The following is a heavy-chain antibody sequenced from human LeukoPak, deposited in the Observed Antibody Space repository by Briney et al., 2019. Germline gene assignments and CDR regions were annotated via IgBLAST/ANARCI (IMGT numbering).Heavy chain of an antibody. Sequence: GRSLRLSCAASGFTFSSYAMHWVRQAPGKGLEWVSYISSSGSTIYYADSVKGRFTISRDNAKNSLYLQMNSLRAEDTAVYYCAELGITMIGGVWGKGTTVTISS. CDR3: AELGITMIGGV. V-gene: IGHV3-48*03. CDR1: GFTFSSYA. CDR2: ISSSGSTI. J-gene: IGHJ6*04. D-gene: IGHD3-10*02.